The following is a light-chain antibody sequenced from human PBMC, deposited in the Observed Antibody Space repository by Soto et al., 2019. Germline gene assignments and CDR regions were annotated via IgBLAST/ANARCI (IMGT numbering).Light chain of an antibody. V-gene: IGKV3-11*01. CDR2: DAS. CDR1: QSVNNY. CDR3: QQRSSWPLT. Sequence: EIVLTQSPVTLSLSPGDRATLSCRASQSVNNYLAWYQQKPGQAPRLLIYDASNTATGIPARFSGSGSGTDFTLTISSLEPEDFAVYYCQQRSSWPLTFGGGTKVEIK. J-gene: IGKJ4*01.